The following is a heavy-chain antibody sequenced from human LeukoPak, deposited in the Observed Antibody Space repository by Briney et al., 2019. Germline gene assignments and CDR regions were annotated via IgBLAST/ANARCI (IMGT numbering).Heavy chain of an antibody. CDR2: ISTSSGYI. V-gene: IGHV3-21*01. Sequence: GGSLRLSCAASGFTFSSYSMNWFRQARGKGLGWVYSISTSSGYIYYADSVKGRFTISRDNAKNSLYLQMNSLRAEDTAVYYCKTRRYCSGGSCYFESDYWGQGTLVTVSS. J-gene: IGHJ4*02. CDR3: KTRRYCSGGSCYFESDY. CDR1: GFTFSSYS. D-gene: IGHD2-15*01.